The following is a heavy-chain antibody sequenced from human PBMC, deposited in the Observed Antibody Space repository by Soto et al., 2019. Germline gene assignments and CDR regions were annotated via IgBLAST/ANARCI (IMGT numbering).Heavy chain of an antibody. CDR1: GGAIRSCDFF. CDR2: ISSIGST. V-gene: IGHV4-30-4*01. CDR3: ARGLVIRPYYYHGMDV. D-gene: IGHD3-9*01. Sequence: SEPLSLTCTVSGGAIRSCDFFWRWIRDCPGQCLAWIGSISSIGSTYYNPSLKSRVSVSRDTYKNQFSLRLSSVTTTDTAVYYCARGLVIRPYYYHGMDVWGQGTTVTVSS. J-gene: IGHJ6*02.